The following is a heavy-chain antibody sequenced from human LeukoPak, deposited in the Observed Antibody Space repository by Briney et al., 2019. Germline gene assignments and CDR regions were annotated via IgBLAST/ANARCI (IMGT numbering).Heavy chain of an antibody. CDR1: GSTFDDYG. CDR3: ARVGYYYESSSYSGAFDI. CDR2: INWNGGST. J-gene: IGHJ3*02. V-gene: IGHV3-20*04. D-gene: IGHD3-22*01. Sequence: PGGSLRLSCTASGSTFDDYGMSWVRQAPGKGLEWVSGINWNGGSTGYADSVKGRFTISRDNAKNSLYLQMNSLRAEDTALYYCARVGYYYESSSYSGAFDIWGQGAMVTVSS.